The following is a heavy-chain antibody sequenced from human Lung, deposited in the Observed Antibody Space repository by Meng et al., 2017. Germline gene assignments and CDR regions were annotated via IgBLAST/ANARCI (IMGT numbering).Heavy chain of an antibody. Sequence: QVQPVQSGPEVKKPGAAVKVPCKAPDYTFTGYGVSWVRQAPGQGLEWMAWLGAHDGDTSHAPKFQGRVTVSADRPTATAYMELRSLRSDDTAVYYCARGTPGRSYSDYWGQGTLVTVSS. CDR3: ARGTPGRSYSDY. V-gene: IGHV1-18*01. J-gene: IGHJ4*02. D-gene: IGHD3-10*01. CDR1: DYTFTGYG. CDR2: LGAHDGDT.